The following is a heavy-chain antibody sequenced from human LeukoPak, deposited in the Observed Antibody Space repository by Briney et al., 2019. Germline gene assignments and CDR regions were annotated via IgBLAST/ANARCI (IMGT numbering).Heavy chain of an antibody. J-gene: IGHJ4*02. D-gene: IGHD3-16*01. CDR1: GGSISSSSYY. CDR3: ASYVWGRHFDY. V-gene: IGHV4-39*07. CDR2: IYYSGST. Sequence: SETLSLTCTVSGGSISSSSYYWGWIRQPPGKGLEWIGSIYYSGSTYYNPSLKSRVTMSVDTSKNQFSLKLSSVTAADTAVYYCASYVWGRHFDYWGQGTLVTVSS.